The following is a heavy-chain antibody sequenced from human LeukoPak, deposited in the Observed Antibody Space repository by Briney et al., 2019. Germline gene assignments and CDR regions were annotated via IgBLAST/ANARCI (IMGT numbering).Heavy chain of an antibody. CDR1: GFTFSSYA. CDR3: AREKAAAGTGENWFDP. J-gene: IGHJ5*02. Sequence: GGSLRLSCAASGFTFSSYAMSWVRQAPGKGLEWVSAISGSGGSTYYADSVKGRFTISRDNSKNTLYLQMNSLRAEDTAVYYCAREKAAAGTGENWFDPWGQGTLVTVSS. D-gene: IGHD6-13*01. V-gene: IGHV3-23*01. CDR2: ISGSGGST.